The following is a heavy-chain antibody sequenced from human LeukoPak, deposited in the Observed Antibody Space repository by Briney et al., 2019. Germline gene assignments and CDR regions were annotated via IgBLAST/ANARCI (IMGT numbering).Heavy chain of an antibody. CDR1: AFTFSNYW. Sequence: GGSLRLSCAVSAFTFSNYWMSWVRQAPGKGLEWVANIKQDGSEKYYVDSVKGRFTISRDNAKNSLYLQMNSLRAEDTAVYYCARDAVQLWLMHAFDIWGQGTMVTVSS. J-gene: IGHJ3*02. V-gene: IGHV3-7*01. CDR3: ARDAVQLWLMHAFDI. CDR2: IKQDGSEK. D-gene: IGHD5-18*01.